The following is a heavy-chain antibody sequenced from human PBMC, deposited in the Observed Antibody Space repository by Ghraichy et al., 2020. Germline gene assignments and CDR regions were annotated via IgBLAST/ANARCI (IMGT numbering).Heavy chain of an antibody. CDR1: GGPINGYY. CDR2: MNHFGTT. Sequence: SETLSLTCAVYGGPINGYYWSWIRQSPGRGLEWIGEMNHFGTTKDSPSLKSRVTLSIDKAKNQFSLNLTSVTAADTSVYYCARSGLSRFLEVSGPSRKYGLDSWGRGTTVTV. V-gene: IGHV4-34*01. J-gene: IGHJ6*02. D-gene: IGHD3-3*01. CDR3: ARSGLSRFLEVSGPSRKYGLDS.